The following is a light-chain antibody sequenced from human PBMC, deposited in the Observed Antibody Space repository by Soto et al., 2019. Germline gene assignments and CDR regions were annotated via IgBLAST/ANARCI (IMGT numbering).Light chain of an antibody. J-gene: IGLJ3*02. Sequence: SVLTQPPSVSGSPGQSVTISCTGTSSDVGGYNCVSWYQQPPGTGPKLMIYEVSNRPSGVPDRFSGSKSGNTASLTISGLQAEDEADYYCSSYTSSSTWVFGGGTKLTVL. CDR1: SSDVGGYNC. V-gene: IGLV2-18*02. CDR2: EVS. CDR3: SSYTSSSTWV.